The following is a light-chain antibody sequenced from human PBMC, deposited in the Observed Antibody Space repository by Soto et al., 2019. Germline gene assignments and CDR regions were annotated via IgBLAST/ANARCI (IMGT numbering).Light chain of an antibody. Sequence: QSVLTQPRSVSGSPGQSVTISCTGTSSDVGGYNYVSWYQQHPGKAPKLMIYDVTKRPSGVPDRFSGSKSGNTASLTISGLQAEDEADYYCWSYAGSHVVLGGGTKLTVL. CDR3: WSYAGSHVV. J-gene: IGLJ2*01. V-gene: IGLV2-11*01. CDR2: DVT. CDR1: SSDVGGYNY.